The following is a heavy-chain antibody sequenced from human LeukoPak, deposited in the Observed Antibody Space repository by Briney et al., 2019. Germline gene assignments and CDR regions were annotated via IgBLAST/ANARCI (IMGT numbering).Heavy chain of an antibody. J-gene: IGHJ6*02. V-gene: IGHV5-51*01. CDR2: IYPGDSDT. CDR3: ARRTGGYSGYDFSYYYGMDV. D-gene: IGHD5-12*01. CDR1: GYSFTSYW. Sequence: GESLKISCKGSGYSFTSYWIGWVRQMPGKGLEWMGIIYPGDSDTRYSPSFQGQVTISADKSISTAYLQWSSLKASDTAMYYCARRTGGYSGYDFSYYYGMDVWGQGTTVTVSS.